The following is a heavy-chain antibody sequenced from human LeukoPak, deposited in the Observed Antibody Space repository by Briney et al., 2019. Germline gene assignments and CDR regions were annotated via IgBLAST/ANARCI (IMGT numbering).Heavy chain of an antibody. CDR3: ARHIVVVSTPADWFDP. D-gene: IGHD2-21*01. Sequence: SETLSLTCTVSGGSISSSSYYWGWIRQPPGRGLEWIGRIYYTGSTYYNPSLKSRVTISVDTSKNQFSLKLSSVSAADTALYYCARHIVVVSTPADWFDPWGQGTLVTVSS. CDR2: IYYTGST. J-gene: IGHJ5*02. V-gene: IGHV4-39*01. CDR1: GGSISSSSYY.